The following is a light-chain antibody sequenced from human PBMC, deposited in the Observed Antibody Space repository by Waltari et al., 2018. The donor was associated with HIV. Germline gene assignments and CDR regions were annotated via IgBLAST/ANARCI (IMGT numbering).Light chain of an antibody. V-gene: IGKV2-28*01. J-gene: IGKJ1*01. Sequence: IVMTQSPVSLPVIIGEPASISCRPSQSLLHSNGNNYLEWYVQKPGRSPQRLMYLSSNRASGVPDRLSGSGSGTDFTLRISRVAAEDVGVYYCMQSLQSPWTFGQGTKV. CDR2: LSS. CDR1: QSLLHSNGNNY. CDR3: MQSLQSPWT.